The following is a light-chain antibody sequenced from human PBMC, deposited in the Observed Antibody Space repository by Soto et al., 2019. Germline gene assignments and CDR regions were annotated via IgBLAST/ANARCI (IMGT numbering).Light chain of an antibody. V-gene: IGKV3D-20*02. CDR3: QQRYSWPPIT. CDR2: GVY. CDR1: QIIKTFY. Sequence: IVLTQSPGTLSLSPGETATLSCRASQIIKTFYFGWYQQKPGQSPRLLIYGVYSRATGTPDRFSGSGSGTDFTLTISRLEPEDSAVYYCQQRYSWPPITFGQGTRLAI. J-gene: IGKJ5*01.